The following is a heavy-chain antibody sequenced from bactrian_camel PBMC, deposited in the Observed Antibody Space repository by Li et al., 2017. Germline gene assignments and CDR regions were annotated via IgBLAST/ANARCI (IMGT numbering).Heavy chain of an antibody. J-gene: IGHJ4*01. CDR2: VDGSGRT. V-gene: IGHV3S53*01. CDR1: GATDNLGC. CDR3: AADRASGCGSRSWSITDLYDH. Sequence: HVQLVESGGGAVQVGGSLKLSCSISGATDNLGCVAWFRQVPGKEREGVATVDGSGRTNYADSVKGRFTISRDKTKNTVDLEMNNLKLEDTAMYYCAADRASGCGSRSWSITDLYDHWGRGTQVTVS. D-gene: IGHD1*01.